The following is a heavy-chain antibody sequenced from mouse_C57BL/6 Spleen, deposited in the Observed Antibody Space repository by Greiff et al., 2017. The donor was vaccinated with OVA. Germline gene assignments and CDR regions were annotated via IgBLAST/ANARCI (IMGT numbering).Heavy chain of an antibody. CDR1: GFTFSSYA. CDR3: ARDGGYGQYYFDY. V-gene: IGHV5-4*01. CDR2: ISDGGSYT. D-gene: IGHD2-10*02. J-gene: IGHJ2*01. Sequence: EVKLVESGGGLVKPGGSLKLSCAASGFTFSSYAMSWVRQTPEKRLEWVATISDGGSYTYYPDNVKGRFTISRDNAKNNLYLQMSHLKSEDTSMYYWARDGGYGQYYFDYWGQGTTLTVSS.